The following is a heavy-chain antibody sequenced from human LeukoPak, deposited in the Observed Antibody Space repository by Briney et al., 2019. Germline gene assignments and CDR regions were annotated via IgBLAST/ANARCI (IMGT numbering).Heavy chain of an antibody. CDR3: ARVWWDSSYWYFDH. D-gene: IGHD1-26*01. CDR2: ISGDGVSS. Sequence: AGSLRLSCAASGFMFDDYAMHWVRQVPGRGLEWVSLISGDGVSSFYADSVKGRFTISRDNAKNSLYLQVSNLRDEDTAVYYCARVWWDSSYWYFDHWGRGTLVTVSS. J-gene: IGHJ2*01. CDR1: GFMFDDYA. V-gene: IGHV3-43*02.